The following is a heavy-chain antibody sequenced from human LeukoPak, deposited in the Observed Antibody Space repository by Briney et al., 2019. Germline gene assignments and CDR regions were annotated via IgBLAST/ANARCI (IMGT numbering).Heavy chain of an antibody. D-gene: IGHD4-17*01. V-gene: IGHV3-74*01. J-gene: IGHJ1*01. Sequence: GGSLRLSCAASAFTFSSYWMHWVRQAPGKGLVWVSRINSDGSDIRYADSVMGRFTVSRDNAKNTLYLQMNSLRAEDTAVYYCARPYGDYRGGEYFQHWGQGTLVTVSS. CDR1: AFTFSSYW. CDR2: INSDGSDI. CDR3: ARPYGDYRGGEYFQH.